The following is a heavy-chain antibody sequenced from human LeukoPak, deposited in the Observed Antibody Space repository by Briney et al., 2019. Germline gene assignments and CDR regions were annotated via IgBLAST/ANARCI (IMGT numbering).Heavy chain of an antibody. CDR2: IRYDGSNT. CDR3: AKDGVLLAPGIYWYMDV. J-gene: IGHJ6*03. Sequence: PGGSLRLSCEASTFTFSDYAMHWVRQAPGKGLEWVAFIRYDGSNTYYADYAKGRFTISRDNSKNTLYLQMNSLRAEDTAVFYCAKDGVLLAPGIYWYMDVWGRGTTVTVS. D-gene: IGHD2-8*02. V-gene: IGHV3-30*02. CDR1: TFTFSDYA.